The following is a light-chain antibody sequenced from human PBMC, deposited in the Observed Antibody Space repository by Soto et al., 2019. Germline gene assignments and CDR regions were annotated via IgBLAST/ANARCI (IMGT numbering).Light chain of an antibody. J-gene: IGLJ3*02. Sequence: QSVLTQPPSASGSPGQSVTISCTGTSSDVGGHNYVSWYQQHPGKAPKLVIFDVSKRPSGVPDRFSGSKSGNTAALSVSGLRAEDEADYYRSSYTSSSPLVVGGGTEVTVL. V-gene: IGLV2-8*01. CDR3: SSYTSSSPLV. CDR1: SSDVGGHNY. CDR2: DVS.